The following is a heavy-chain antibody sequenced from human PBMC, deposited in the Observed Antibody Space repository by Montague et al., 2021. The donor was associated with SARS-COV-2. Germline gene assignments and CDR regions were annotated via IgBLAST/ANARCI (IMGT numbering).Heavy chain of an antibody. V-gene: IGHV4-4*02. CDR3: ASRGAGWFGSNPDRFDY. J-gene: IGHJ4*01. CDR2: IYNNGST. D-gene: IGHD3-10*01. CDR1: GGSISSSNW. Sequence: SETLSLTCAVSGGSISSSNWWSWVRPPPGKGLEWVGEIYNNGSTXYTPSLKRGVTLSVATSKNQFSLKMSSVTAADTAVYYCASRGAGWFGSNPDRFDYWGQGTLVTVSS.